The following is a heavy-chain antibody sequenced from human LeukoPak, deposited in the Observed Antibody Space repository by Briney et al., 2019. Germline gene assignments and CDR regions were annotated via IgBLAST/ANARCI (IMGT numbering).Heavy chain of an antibody. D-gene: IGHD5-18*01. CDR1: GFTFSDYY. Sequence: GGSLRLSCAASGFTFSDYYMTWIRQAPGKGLEWISYISSSSSTIYYADSVKGRFTISRDNAKNSLYLQMNSLRAEDTAVYYCARVVRGYSYGWANDYWGQGTLVTVSS. V-gene: IGHV3-11*01. CDR3: ARVVRGYSYGWANDY. J-gene: IGHJ4*02. CDR2: ISSSSSTI.